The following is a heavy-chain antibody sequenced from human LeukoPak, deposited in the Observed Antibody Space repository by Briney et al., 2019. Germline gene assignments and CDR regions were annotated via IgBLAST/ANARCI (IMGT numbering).Heavy chain of an antibody. J-gene: IGHJ4*02. CDR2: INPSGGST. CDR1: GYTFTSYY. CDR3: ASSDAMAAAGRDFDY. D-gene: IGHD6-13*01. Sequence: ASVKDSCQASGYTFTSYYMHWVRQAPGQGLEWMGIINPSGGSTSYAQKFQVRGTMTRDTSTSTVYMELSSPRSEDTAVYYCASSDAMAAAGRDFDYWGQGTLVTVSS. V-gene: IGHV1-46*01.